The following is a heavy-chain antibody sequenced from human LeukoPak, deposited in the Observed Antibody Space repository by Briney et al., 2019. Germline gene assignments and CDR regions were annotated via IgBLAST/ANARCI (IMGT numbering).Heavy chain of an antibody. CDR3: ARDQDWAFDY. D-gene: IGHD3/OR15-3a*01. V-gene: IGHV3-23*01. Sequence: PGGSLRLSCAASGFTFSSYAMSWVRQAPGKGLEWVSAISGSGGSTYYADSVKGRFTISRDNAKSSLYLQINSVGAEDTAVYYCARDQDWAFDYWGQGTLVTVSS. CDR1: GFTFSSYA. J-gene: IGHJ4*02. CDR2: ISGSGGST.